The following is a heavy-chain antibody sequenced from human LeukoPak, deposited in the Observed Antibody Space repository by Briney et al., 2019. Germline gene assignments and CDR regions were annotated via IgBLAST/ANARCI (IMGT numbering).Heavy chain of an antibody. V-gene: IGHV4-31*03. Sequence: PSQTLSLTCTVSGGSISSGGYYWSWIRQHPGKGLEWIGYIYYSGSTYYNPSLKSRVTISVDTSKNQFSLKLSSVTAADTAVYYCARAPSHKRWLQGGDDYWGQGTLVTVSS. D-gene: IGHD5-24*01. CDR2: IYYSGST. CDR3: ARAPSHKRWLQGGDDY. CDR1: GGSISSGGYY. J-gene: IGHJ4*02.